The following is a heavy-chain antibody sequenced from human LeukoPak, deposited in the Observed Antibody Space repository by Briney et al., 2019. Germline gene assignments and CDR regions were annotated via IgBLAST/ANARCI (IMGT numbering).Heavy chain of an antibody. J-gene: IGHJ6*02. V-gene: IGHV3-33*01. CDR1: RFTFSNYG. CDR2: IWYDGSNK. CDR3: ARDRYGDHDYYYGMDV. D-gene: IGHD4-17*01. Sequence: PGGSLRLSCAASRFTFSNYGMHWVRQAPGKGLGWVAVIWYDGSNKYYADFVKGRFTISRDNSKNTLYLQMNSLRAEDTAVYYCARDRYGDHDYYYGMDVWGQGTTVTVSS.